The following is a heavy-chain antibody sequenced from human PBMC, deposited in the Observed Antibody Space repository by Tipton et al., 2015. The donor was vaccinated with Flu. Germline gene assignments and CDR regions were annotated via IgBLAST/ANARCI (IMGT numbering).Heavy chain of an antibody. CDR1: GYSINSGYY. CDR3: ARQSYDFWSGPGGDY. CDR2: IYHSGYT. D-gene: IGHD3-3*01. V-gene: IGHV4-38-2*02. Sequence: TLSLTCTVPGYSINSGYYWGWIRQPPGKGLEWIGNIYHSGYTYYNPSLKSRVTISVDTSKNQFSLKLSFVTAADTAVYYCARQSYDFWSGPGGDYWGQGTLVTVSS. J-gene: IGHJ4*02.